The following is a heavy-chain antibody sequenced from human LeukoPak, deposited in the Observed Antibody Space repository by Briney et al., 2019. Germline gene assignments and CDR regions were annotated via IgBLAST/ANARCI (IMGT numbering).Heavy chain of an antibody. D-gene: IGHD2-15*01. CDR3: ATEGCSGGSCYPTGWFDP. CDR2: VDPEDGET. Sequence: ASVKVSCKVSGYTFTDSYMHWVQQAPGKGLEWMGLVDPEDGETIYAEKFQGRATITADTSTDTAYMELSSLRSEDTAVYYCATEGCSGGSCYPTGWFDPWGQGTLVTVSS. CDR1: GYTFTDSY. V-gene: IGHV1-69-2*01. J-gene: IGHJ5*02.